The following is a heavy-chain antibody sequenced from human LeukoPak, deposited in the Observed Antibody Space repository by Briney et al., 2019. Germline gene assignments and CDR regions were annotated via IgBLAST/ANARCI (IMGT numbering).Heavy chain of an antibody. D-gene: IGHD3-10*01. Sequence: PGGSLRLSCAASGFTFSSYWMHWVRQAPGKGLVWVSRINSDGIRTTYADSVKGRFTISRDNAKNTLYLQMNSLRAEDTAVYYCAKDATELLWFGELSPQQFDYWGQGTLVTVSS. J-gene: IGHJ4*02. CDR2: INSDGIRT. V-gene: IGHV3-74*01. CDR1: GFTFSSYW. CDR3: AKDATELLWFGELSPQQFDY.